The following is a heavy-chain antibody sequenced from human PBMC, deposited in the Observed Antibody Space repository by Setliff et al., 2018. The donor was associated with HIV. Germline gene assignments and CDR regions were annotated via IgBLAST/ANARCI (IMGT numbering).Heavy chain of an antibody. CDR3: ARAEYSSGWYYY. Sequence: ASVKVSCKASGYTFSGYYMHWVRQAPGQGLEWMGWINIRNGNTNYAQKFQGRVTMTTDTSTSTAYMELRSLRSDDTAVYYCARAEYSSGWYYYWGQGTLVTVSS. CDR2: INIRNGNT. CDR1: GYTFSGYY. D-gene: IGHD6-19*01. J-gene: IGHJ4*02. V-gene: IGHV1-18*04.